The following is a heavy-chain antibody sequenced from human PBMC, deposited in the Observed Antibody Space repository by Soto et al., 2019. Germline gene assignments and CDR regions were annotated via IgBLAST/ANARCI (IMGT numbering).Heavy chain of an antibody. CDR3: ARFGVVSDYMDV. CDR2: INPSGGST. V-gene: IGHV1-46*03. CDR1: GYTFTSYY. Sequence: AAAKVPCNASGYTFTSYYRHWVRQARGQGLEWMGIINPSGGSTSYAQKFQGRVTMTRDTSTSTVYMELSSLRSEDTAVYYCARFGVVSDYMDVWGKGTTVTVSS. D-gene: IGHD3-3*01. J-gene: IGHJ6*03.